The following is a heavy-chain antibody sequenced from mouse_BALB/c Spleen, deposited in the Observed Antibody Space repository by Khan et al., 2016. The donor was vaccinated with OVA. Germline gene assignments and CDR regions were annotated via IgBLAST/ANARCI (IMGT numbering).Heavy chain of an antibody. CDR2: ISSGGSFT. J-gene: IGHJ2*03. CDR1: GFTFSDYG. V-gene: IGHV5-9-3*01. CDR3: SRTPDYCGSNYFDH. D-gene: IGHD1-1*01. Sequence: EVELVESGGDLVKPGGSLKLSCAASGFTFSDYGMSWVRQTPEKRLEWVATISSGGSFTYYLYSVKGRFTISSDSAKNTLYLQMSSLRSEDKAMYYCSRTPDYCGSNYFDHWGQGTSLTVSS.